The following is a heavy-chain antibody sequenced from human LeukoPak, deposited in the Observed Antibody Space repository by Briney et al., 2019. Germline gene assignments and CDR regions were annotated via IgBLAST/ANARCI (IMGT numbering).Heavy chain of an antibody. D-gene: IGHD3-22*01. CDR2: IRSKAYGGTT. V-gene: IGHV3-49*03. Sequence: GSLRLSCAASGFTFSSYAMSWFRQAPGKGLEWVGFIRSKAYGGTTEYAASVKGRFTISRDDSKSIAHLQMNSLKTEDTAVYYCTLALYTTYYYDSSGYYPPPDYWGQGTLVTVSS. CDR1: GFTFSSYA. J-gene: IGHJ4*02. CDR3: TLALYTTYYYDSSGYYPPPDY.